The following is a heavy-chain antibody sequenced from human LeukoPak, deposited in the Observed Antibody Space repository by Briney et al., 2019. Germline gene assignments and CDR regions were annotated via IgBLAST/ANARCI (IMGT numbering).Heavy chain of an antibody. J-gene: IGHJ4*02. CDR2: IYYSGST. CDR3: ASPPGRSGDY. V-gene: IGHV4-59*12. D-gene: IGHD6-19*01. CDR1: GGSISSYY. Sequence: PSETLSLTCTVSGGSISSYYWSWIRQPPGKGLEWIGYIYYSGSTNYNPSLKSRVTISVDTSKNQFSLKLSSVTAADTAVYYCASPPGRSGDYWGQGTLVTVSS.